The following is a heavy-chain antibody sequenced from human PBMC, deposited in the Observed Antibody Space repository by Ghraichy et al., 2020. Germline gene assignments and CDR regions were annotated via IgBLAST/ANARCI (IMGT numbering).Heavy chain of an antibody. D-gene: IGHD6-19*01. CDR2: ISSSSNTK. V-gene: IGHV3-48*01. Sequence: GGSLRLSCAASGFTFSSYSMNWVRQAPGKGLEWLSYISSSSNTKHYADSVKGRFTISRDNAKNSLYLQMNSLRAEDTAVYYCAKDLDGSGRAFDIWGQGTMVTVSS. CDR3: AKDLDGSGRAFDI. CDR1: GFTFSSYS. J-gene: IGHJ3*02.